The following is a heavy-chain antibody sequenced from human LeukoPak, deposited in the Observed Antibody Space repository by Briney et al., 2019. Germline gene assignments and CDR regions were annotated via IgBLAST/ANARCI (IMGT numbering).Heavy chain of an antibody. V-gene: IGHV1-46*01. Sequence: ASVKVSCKASGYTFTSYCLHWVRQAPGQGLEWMGLINPSGTTTYAQNFQGRVTMTRDTSASTAYMELSSLRSDDTAVYYCAKCSETGTTRWFDPWGQGTLSPSPQ. CDR1: GYTFTSYC. D-gene: IGHD1-7*01. J-gene: IGHJ5*02. CDR3: AKCSETGTTRWFDP. CDR2: INPSGTT.